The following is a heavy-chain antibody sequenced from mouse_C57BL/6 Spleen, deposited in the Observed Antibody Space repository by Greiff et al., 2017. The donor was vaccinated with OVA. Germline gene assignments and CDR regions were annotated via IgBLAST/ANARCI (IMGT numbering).Heavy chain of an antibody. V-gene: IGHV1-50*01. CDR1: GYTFTSYW. D-gene: IGHD2-5*01. Sequence: QVQLQQPGAELVKPGASVKLSCKASGYTFTSYWMQWVNQRPGQGLEWIGEIDPSDSYTNYHQKFKGKATLTVDTSTSTAYMQLSSLTSEDYAVYYCARGSKSYAMDYWGQGTSGTVSS. CDR2: IDPSDSYT. CDR3: ARGSKSYAMDY. J-gene: IGHJ4*01.